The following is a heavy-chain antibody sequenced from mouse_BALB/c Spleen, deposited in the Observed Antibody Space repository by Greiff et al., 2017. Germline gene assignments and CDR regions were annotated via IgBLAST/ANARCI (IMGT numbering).Heavy chain of an antibody. CDR2: ISSGGSYT. D-gene: IGHD2-4*01. CDR1: GFTFSSYG. CDR3: ARRVYYDYDVTLYWYFDV. Sequence: EVQRVESGGDLVKPGGSLKLSCAASGFTFSSYGMSWVRQTPDKRLEWVATISSGGSYTYYPDSVKGRFTISRDNAKNTLYLQMSSLKSEDTAMYYCARRVYYDYDVTLYWYFDVWGAGTTVTVSS. J-gene: IGHJ1*01. V-gene: IGHV5-6*01.